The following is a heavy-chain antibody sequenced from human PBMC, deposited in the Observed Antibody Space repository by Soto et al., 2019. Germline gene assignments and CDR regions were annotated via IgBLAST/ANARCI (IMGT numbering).Heavy chain of an antibody. D-gene: IGHD3-22*01. CDR2: IKSKTDGGTT. CDR3: TTAHPPGTYYYDSSGYYYFDY. Sequence: GGSLRLSCAASGFTFSNAWMNWVRQAPGKGLEWVGRIKSKTDGGTTDYAAPVKGRFTISRDDSKNTLYLQMNSLKTEDTAVYYCTTAHPPGTYYYDSSGYYYFDYWGQGTLVTVSS. J-gene: IGHJ4*02. V-gene: IGHV3-15*07. CDR1: GFTFSNAW.